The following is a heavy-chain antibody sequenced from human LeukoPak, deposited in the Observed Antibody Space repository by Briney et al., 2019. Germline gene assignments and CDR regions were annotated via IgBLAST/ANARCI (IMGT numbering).Heavy chain of an antibody. CDR2: SGSGGGT. CDR3: AKAHSVSAPGCFDP. J-gene: IGHJ5*02. CDR1: GFIFGNYA. Sequence: PGGSLRLSCAASGFIFGNYAMSWVRQAPGKGLEWVSGSGSGGGTYYANSVKGRFTISRDNSKNTLYLQMNSLRAEDTAIYYCAKAHSVSAPGCFDPWGQGTQVTVSS. V-gene: IGHV3-23*01. D-gene: IGHD5-18*01.